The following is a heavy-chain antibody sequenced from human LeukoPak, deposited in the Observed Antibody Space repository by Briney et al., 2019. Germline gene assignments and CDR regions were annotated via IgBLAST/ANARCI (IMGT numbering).Heavy chain of an antibody. D-gene: IGHD3-3*01. CDR2: IYTSGST. V-gene: IGHV4-4*07. J-gene: IGHJ6*03. Sequence: SETLSLTCTVSGCSISSYYWSWIRQPAGKGLEWIGRIYTSGSTNYNRSLKTRVTMSVDTSKNQFSLKLSSVTAADTAVYYCAGLKYYDFWSGYLPLSYYYYMDVWGKGTTVTVSS. CDR1: GCSISSYY. CDR3: AGLKYYDFWSGYLPLSYYYYMDV.